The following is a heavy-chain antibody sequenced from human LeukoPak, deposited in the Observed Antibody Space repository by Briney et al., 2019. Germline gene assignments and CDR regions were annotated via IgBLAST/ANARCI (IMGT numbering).Heavy chain of an antibody. CDR2: IYYSGST. J-gene: IGHJ4*02. CDR1: GGSISSGSYY. Sequence: SETLSLTCTVSGGSISSGSYYWSWIRQPPGKGLESIGYIYYSGSTNYNPSLKSRVTISVDTSKNQFSLKLSSVTAADTAVYYCARLGSGSYRDWGQGTLVTVSS. CDR3: ARLGSGSYRD. V-gene: IGHV4-61*01. D-gene: IGHD1-26*01.